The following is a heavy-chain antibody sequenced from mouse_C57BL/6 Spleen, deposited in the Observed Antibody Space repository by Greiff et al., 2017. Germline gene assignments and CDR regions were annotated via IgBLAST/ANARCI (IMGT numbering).Heavy chain of an antibody. CDR2: IDPSDSYT. D-gene: IGHD1-1*01. CDR3: ARATTGVATDY. CDR1: GYTFTSYW. J-gene: IGHJ2*01. Sequence: VQLQQPGAELVMPGASVKLSCKASGYTFTSYWMHWVKQRPGQGLEWIGEIDPSDSYTNYNQKFKGKSTLTVDKSSSTAYMQLSSLTSEDSAVYYCARATTGVATDYWGQGTTLTVSS. V-gene: IGHV1-69*01.